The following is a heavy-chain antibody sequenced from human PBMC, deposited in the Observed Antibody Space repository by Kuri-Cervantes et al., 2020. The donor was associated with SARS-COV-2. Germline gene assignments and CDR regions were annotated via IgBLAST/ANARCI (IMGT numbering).Heavy chain of an antibody. CDR3: AGSGDGGDIVVVPAGPYYYGMDV. V-gene: IGHV1-2*04. J-gene: IGHJ6*02. CDR2: NNPNSGGT. Sequence: ASVKVSCKASGYTFTGYYMHWVRQAPGQGLEWMGWNNPNSGGTNYAQKFQGWVTMTRDTSISTAYMELSRLSSDDTAVYYCAGSGDGGDIVVVPAGPYYYGMDVWGQGTTVTVSS. D-gene: IGHD2-2*01. CDR1: GYTFTGYY.